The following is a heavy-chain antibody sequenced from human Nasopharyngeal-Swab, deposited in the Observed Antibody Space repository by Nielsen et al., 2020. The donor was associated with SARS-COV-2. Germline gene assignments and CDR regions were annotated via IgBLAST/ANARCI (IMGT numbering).Heavy chain of an antibody. J-gene: IGHJ4*02. CDR1: GFTFDDYT. CDR3: ATSVGAGFDY. V-gene: IGHV3-43*01. D-gene: IGHD1-26*01. Sequence: GESLKISCAASGFTFDDYTMHWVRQAPGKGLEWVSLISWDGGSTYYADSVKGRFTISRDNSKNSLYLQMNSLRTEDTALYYCATSVGAGFDYWGQGTLVTVSS. CDR2: ISWDGGST.